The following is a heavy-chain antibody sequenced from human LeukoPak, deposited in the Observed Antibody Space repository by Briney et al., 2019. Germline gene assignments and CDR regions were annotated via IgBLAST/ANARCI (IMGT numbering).Heavy chain of an antibody. CDR2: IYTSGST. V-gene: IGHV4-61*02. D-gene: IGHD3-9*01. Sequence: SETLSLTCTVSGGSISSGSYYWSWIRQPAGKGLEWIGRIYTSGSTNYNPSLKSRVTISVDTSKNQFSLKLSSVTAADTAVYYCAREGAYYDILTGYLIGSAFDIWGQGTMVTVSS. CDR3: AREGAYYDILTGYLIGSAFDI. J-gene: IGHJ3*02. CDR1: GGSISSGSYY.